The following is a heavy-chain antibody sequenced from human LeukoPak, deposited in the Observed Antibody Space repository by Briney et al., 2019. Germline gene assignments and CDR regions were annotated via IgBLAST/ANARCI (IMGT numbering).Heavy chain of an antibody. D-gene: IGHD5-18*01. J-gene: IGHJ6*03. CDR2: INPKSGGT. Sequence: ASVKVSCTASGGTFSSYAISWVRQAPGQGLEWMGGINPKSGGTNYAQKFQSRVTMTRDTSISTAYMELSSLRSDDTAVYYCARDRRGYSYEDCYYYMDVWGKGTTVTVSS. CDR1: GGTFSSYA. V-gene: IGHV1-2*02. CDR3: ARDRRGYSYEDCYYYMDV.